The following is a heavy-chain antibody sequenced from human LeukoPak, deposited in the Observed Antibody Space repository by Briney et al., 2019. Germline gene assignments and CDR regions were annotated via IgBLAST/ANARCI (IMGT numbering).Heavy chain of an antibody. J-gene: IGHJ4*02. D-gene: IGHD1/OR15-1a*01. Sequence: GESLRLSCAASGFTCRSYAMNWVRQAPGKGLQWVSVISDSGGSAHYADSVQGRFTISRDNSKNTLYIQMNSLRAEDTAIYYCSKRTTRSPTCPIDYWGPGTLVTVSS. CDR2: ISDSGGSA. V-gene: IGHV3-23*01. CDR1: GFTCRSYA. CDR3: SKRTTRSPTCPIDY.